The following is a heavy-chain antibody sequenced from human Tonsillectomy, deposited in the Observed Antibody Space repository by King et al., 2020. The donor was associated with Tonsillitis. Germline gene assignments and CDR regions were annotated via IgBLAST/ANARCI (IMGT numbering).Heavy chain of an antibody. CDR1: GGSISSGSYS. V-gene: IGHV4-30-4*07. CDR2: ISYSGST. J-gene: IGHJ4*02. Sequence: VQLQESGPGLVKPSQTLSLTCAVSGGSISSGSYSWSWIRQPPGKGLEWIGYISYSGSTYYNPSLKSRVTISVDTSKNQFSLKLSSVTAADTAVYYCAREYCSCGRCYQPDYWGQGTLVTVSS. CDR3: AREYCSCGRCYQPDY. D-gene: IGHD2-15*01.